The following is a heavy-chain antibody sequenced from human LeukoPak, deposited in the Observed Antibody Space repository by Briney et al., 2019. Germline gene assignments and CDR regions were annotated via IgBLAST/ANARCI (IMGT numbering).Heavy chain of an antibody. CDR3: ARTGENPPAATLYGMDV. D-gene: IGHD2-15*01. Sequence: SVKVSCKASGGTFSSYGISWVRQAPGQGLEWMGGIIPIFGTANYAQKFQGRVTITADESTSTAYMELSSLRSEGTAVYYCARTGENPPAATLYGMDVWGQGTTVTVSS. CDR1: GGTFSSYG. J-gene: IGHJ6*02. CDR2: IIPIFGTA. V-gene: IGHV1-69*13.